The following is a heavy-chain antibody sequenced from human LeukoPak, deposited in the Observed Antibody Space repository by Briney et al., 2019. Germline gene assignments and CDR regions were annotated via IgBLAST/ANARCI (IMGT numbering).Heavy chain of an antibody. V-gene: IGHV4-34*01. CDR2: INHSGST. CDR3: ARLASGAYGSGSDY. D-gene: IGHD3-10*01. Sequence: PSETLSLTCAVYGGSFSGYYWSWIRQPPGKGLEWIGEINHSGSTNYNPSLKSRVTISVDTSKNQFSLKLSSVTAADTAVYYCARLASGAYGSGSDYWGQGTLVTVSS. J-gene: IGHJ4*02. CDR1: GGSFSGYY.